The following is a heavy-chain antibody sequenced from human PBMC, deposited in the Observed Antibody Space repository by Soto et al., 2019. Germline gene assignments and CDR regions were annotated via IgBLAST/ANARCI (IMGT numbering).Heavy chain of an antibody. V-gene: IGHV3-7*01. J-gene: IGHJ4*02. CDR1: GFSISDYW. D-gene: IGHD1-26*01. Sequence: EVQMVGSGGGLVQPGGSLRLSCAASGFSISDYWMSWVRQAPGKGLEWVGNINEDGSEENYVDSVKGRFTISRDNARNSLYLQMNSLRVEDTAVYYCCHTWVGGQGTLVTVSS. CDR2: INEDGSEE. CDR3: CHTWV.